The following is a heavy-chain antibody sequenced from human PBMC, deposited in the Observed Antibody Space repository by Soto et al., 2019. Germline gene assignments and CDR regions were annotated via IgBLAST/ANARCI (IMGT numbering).Heavy chain of an antibody. Sequence: GGSLRLSCAASGFTFSSYAMSWVHQAPGKGLEWVSAISGSGGSTYYADSVKGRFTISRDNSKNTLYLQMNSLRAEDTAVYYCAKDMWELPSKNWGQGTLVTVSS. CDR1: GFTFSSYA. CDR3: AKDMWELPSKN. V-gene: IGHV3-23*01. J-gene: IGHJ4*02. CDR2: ISGSGGST. D-gene: IGHD1-26*01.